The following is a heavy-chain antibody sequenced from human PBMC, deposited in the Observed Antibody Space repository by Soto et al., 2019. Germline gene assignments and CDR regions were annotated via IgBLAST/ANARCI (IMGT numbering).Heavy chain of an antibody. CDR1: GFSFSSYD. V-gene: IGHV3-13*01. CDR3: ARGIAVAGIDAFDI. J-gene: IGHJ3*02. CDR2: IGTAGDT. D-gene: IGHD6-19*01. Sequence: GGSLRLSCAASGFSFSSYDMHWVRQATGKGLEWVSAIGTAGDTYYPGSVKGRFTISRENAKNSLYLQMNSLRAGDTAVYYCARGIAVAGIDAFDIWGQGIMVTVSS.